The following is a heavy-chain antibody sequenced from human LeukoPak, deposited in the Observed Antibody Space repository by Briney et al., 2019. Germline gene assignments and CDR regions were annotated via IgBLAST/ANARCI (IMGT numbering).Heavy chain of an antibody. V-gene: IGHV4-34*01. J-gene: IGHJ4*02. CDR2: INHSGST. CDR1: GGSFSGYY. D-gene: IGHD3-9*01. CDR3: ARGNFAPDY. Sequence: PSETLSLTCAVYGGSFSGYYWSWIRQPPGKGLEWIGEINHSGSTNYNPSLKSRVTISVDTSKNQFSLKLSSVTAADTAVNYCARGNFAPDYWGQGTLVTVSS.